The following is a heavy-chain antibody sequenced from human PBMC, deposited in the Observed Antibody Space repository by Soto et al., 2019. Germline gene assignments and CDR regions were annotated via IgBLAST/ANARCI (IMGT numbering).Heavy chain of an antibody. CDR3: AREPITMVRGAENNHAFDI. D-gene: IGHD3-10*01. V-gene: IGHV1-18*01. Sequence: QVQLVQSGAEVKKPGASVKVSCKASGYTFTSYGISWVRQAPGQGLEWMGWISAYNGNTNYAQKLQGRVTMTTDTSTSTAYMELRSLRSDDTAVYYCAREPITMVRGAENNHAFDIWGQGTMVTVSS. CDR2: ISAYNGNT. J-gene: IGHJ3*02. CDR1: GYTFTSYG.